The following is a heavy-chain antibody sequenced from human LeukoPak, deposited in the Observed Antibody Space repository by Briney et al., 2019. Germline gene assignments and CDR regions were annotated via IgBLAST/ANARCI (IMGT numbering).Heavy chain of an antibody. Sequence: SETLSLTCIVSGGSISSTGYYWGWIRRPPGKGLEWIGTIYFSGSTYYNPSLKSRVTIFVDTSKNQFSLKLTSVTAADTAIYYCARQDSSAAYYVDYWGQGTLVTVSS. J-gene: IGHJ4*02. V-gene: IGHV4-39*01. CDR2: IYFSGST. CDR1: GGSISSTGYY. CDR3: ARQDSSAAYYVDY. D-gene: IGHD3-22*01.